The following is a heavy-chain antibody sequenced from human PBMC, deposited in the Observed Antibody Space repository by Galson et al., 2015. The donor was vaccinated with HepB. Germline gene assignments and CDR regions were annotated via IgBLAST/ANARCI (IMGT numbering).Heavy chain of an antibody. CDR1: GFTVSSYG. CDR2: ICGSGGST. V-gene: IGHV3-23*01. Sequence: SLRLACAASGFTVSSYGMSWVRQAPGEGLEWVSAICGSGGSTYEAAAVKGRCAISRDNSKNTLYLLMNCLRADDTAVYYCAKEGPAFDIWGQGTMATVSS. CDR3: AKEGPAFDI. J-gene: IGHJ3*02.